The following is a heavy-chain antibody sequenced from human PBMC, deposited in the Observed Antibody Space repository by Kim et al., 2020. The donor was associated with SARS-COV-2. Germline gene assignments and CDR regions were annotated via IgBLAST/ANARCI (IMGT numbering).Heavy chain of an antibody. Sequence: SVKGRFTNSRDNAKNTLYLQMNSLRAEDTAVYYCAREGITIFGVAGDFDYWGQGTLITVSS. V-gene: IGHV3-74*01. D-gene: IGHD3-3*01. J-gene: IGHJ4*02. CDR3: AREGITIFGVAGDFDY.